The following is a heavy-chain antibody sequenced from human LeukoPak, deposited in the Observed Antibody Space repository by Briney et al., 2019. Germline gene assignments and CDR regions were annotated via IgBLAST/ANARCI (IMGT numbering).Heavy chain of an antibody. CDR3: AKMGASSGYSPIDY. J-gene: IGHJ4*02. D-gene: IGHD3-22*01. CDR2: ISAYDGNT. V-gene: IGHV1-18*01. CDR1: GYSFTSYG. Sequence: ASVKVSCKASGYSFTSYGFSWVRQAPGQGLEWMGWISAYDGNTNYAQKVHDRVTMTTDSSTSTAYMELRSLRSDGTAVYYCAKMGASSGYSPIDYWGQGTLVTVSA.